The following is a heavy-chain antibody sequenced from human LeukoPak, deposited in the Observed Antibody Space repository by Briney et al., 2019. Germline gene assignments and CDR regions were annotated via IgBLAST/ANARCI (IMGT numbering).Heavy chain of an antibody. CDR3: AKARGVRGVIIRGSLLAYMDV. CDR2: IRNDGSNK. Sequence: PPGGSLRLSCAASGFTFSSYAMHWVRQAPGKGLEWVACIRNDGSNKHYADSVKGRFTISRDNSKNTLYLQMNSLRAEDTAVHYCAKARGVRGVIIRGSLLAYMDVWGKGTTVTISS. D-gene: IGHD3-10*01. J-gene: IGHJ6*03. CDR1: GFTFSSYA. V-gene: IGHV3-30*02.